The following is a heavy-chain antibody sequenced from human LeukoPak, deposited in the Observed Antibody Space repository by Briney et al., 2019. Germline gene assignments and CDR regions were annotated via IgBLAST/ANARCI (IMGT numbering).Heavy chain of an antibody. J-gene: IGHJ6*02. Sequence: GSLRLSCAASGFTFSDYYMSWIRQAPGKGLEWVSYISSSGSTIYYADSVKGRFTISRDNAKNSLYLQMNSLRAEDTAVYYCAREKVRIGKYYYYYGMDVWGQGTTVTVSS. V-gene: IGHV3-11*01. CDR1: GFTFSDYY. CDR3: AREKVRIGKYYYYYGMDV. CDR2: ISSSGSTI. D-gene: IGHD1-26*01.